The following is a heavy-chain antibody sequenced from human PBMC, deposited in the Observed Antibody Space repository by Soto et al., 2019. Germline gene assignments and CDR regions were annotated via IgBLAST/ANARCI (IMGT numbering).Heavy chain of an antibody. J-gene: IGHJ6*02. V-gene: IGHV4-30-4*01. CDR3: AQGKTKGYYYGMDV. CDR2: IYYSGST. Sequence: RSLTCTVSGGSISSGAYYWSWIRHPPGKGLEWIGYIYYSGSTYYNPSLKSRVTISVDTSKNQFSLKLSSVTAADTAVYYCAQGKTKGYYYGMDVWGQGTTVTVSS. D-gene: IGHD1-1*01. CDR1: GGSISSGAYY.